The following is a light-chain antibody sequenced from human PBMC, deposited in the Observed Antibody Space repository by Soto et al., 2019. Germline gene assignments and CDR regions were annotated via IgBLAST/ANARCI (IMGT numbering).Light chain of an antibody. V-gene: IGKV3-11*01. CDR1: QSINNQ. J-gene: IGKJ4*01. CDR3: QQRNNWPLT. Sequence: EVVLTQSPATLSLSPGERATLSCRASQSINNQLAWYQQKPGQAPRLLIYDAFNRAADIPGRFSGSGSGTAFTLTVSRLAPEDFAVYYCQQRNNWPLTFGGGTKVEIK. CDR2: DAF.